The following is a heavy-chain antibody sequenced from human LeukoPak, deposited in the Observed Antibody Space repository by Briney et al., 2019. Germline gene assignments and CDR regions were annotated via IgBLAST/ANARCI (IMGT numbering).Heavy chain of an antibody. V-gene: IGHV1-3*01. CDR2: INAGNGNT. CDR1: GYTFTSYA. D-gene: IGHD5-12*01. Sequence: GASVKVSCKASGYTFTSYAMHWVRQAPGQRLEWMGWINAGNGNTKYSQKFQGRVTITRDTSASTAYMELSSLRSEDTAVYYCARAYEPAISGYEVWFWFDPWGQGTLVTVSS. CDR3: ARAYEPAISGYEVWFWFDP. J-gene: IGHJ5*02.